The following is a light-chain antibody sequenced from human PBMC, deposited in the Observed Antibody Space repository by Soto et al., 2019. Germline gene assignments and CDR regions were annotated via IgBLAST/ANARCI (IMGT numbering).Light chain of an antibody. V-gene: IGKV3-11*01. Sequence: EVLLTQSPVTLSLSPGERATLSCRASQSVSGYLSWYQQKPGHAPRLLIFDATNRATGVPARFSGSGSGTDFTLTISSLEPEDFAVYYSQQRDSGPPYNFGQGTRLEIK. CDR3: QQRDSGPPYN. CDR1: QSVSGY. J-gene: IGKJ2*01. CDR2: DAT.